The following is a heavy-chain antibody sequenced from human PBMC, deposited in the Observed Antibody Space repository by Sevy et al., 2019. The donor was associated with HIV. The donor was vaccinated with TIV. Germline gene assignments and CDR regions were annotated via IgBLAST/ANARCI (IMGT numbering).Heavy chain of an antibody. CDR1: GYIFTDYY. V-gene: IGHV1-2*02. Sequence: ASVQVSCKPSGYIFTDYYIHWMRQAPGQGLEWIGYINPKSGGAISAQRFQGRLGLTRETYISAVSMELSRLNTDDTAVYYCARVPQRVADDIDDDSGAYYRLYSFDYWGQGALVTVSS. J-gene: IGHJ4*02. CDR2: INPKSGGA. D-gene: IGHD3-9*01. CDR3: ARVPQRVADDIDDDSGAYYRLYSFDY.